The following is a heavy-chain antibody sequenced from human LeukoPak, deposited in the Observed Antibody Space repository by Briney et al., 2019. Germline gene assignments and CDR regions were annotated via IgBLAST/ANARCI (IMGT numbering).Heavy chain of an antibody. J-gene: IGHJ4*02. V-gene: IGHV3-30-3*01. CDR2: ISYDGSNK. D-gene: IGHD6-19*01. Sequence: PGGSLRLSCAASGFTFSSYAMHWVRQAPGKGLEWVAVISYDGSNKYYADSVEGRFTISRDNSKNTLYLQMNSLRAEDTAVYYCARDAGYSSGWYSVWGQGTLVTVSS. CDR1: GFTFSSYA. CDR3: ARDAGYSSGWYSV.